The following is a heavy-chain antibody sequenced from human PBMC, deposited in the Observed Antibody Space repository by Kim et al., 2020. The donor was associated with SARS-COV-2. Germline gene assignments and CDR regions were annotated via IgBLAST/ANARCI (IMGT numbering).Heavy chain of an antibody. Sequence: GGSLRLSCAASGFTFSGSAMHWVRQASGKGLEWVGRIRSKANSYATAYAASVKGRFTISRDDSKNTAYLQMNSLKTEDTAVYYCTRPGYYDFWSGYYESEAESYYYYGMDVWGQGTTVTVSS. J-gene: IGHJ6*02. CDR3: TRPGYYDFWSGYYESEAESYYYYGMDV. CDR2: IRSKANSYAT. D-gene: IGHD3-3*01. V-gene: IGHV3-73*01. CDR1: GFTFSGSA.